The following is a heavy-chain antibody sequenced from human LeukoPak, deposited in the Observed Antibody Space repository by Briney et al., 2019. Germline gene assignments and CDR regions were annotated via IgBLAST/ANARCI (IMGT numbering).Heavy chain of an antibody. CDR2: IYYSGST. D-gene: IGHD1-26*01. CDR3: ARGKLSGSYNY. CDR1: GGSMSSYY. V-gene: IGHV4-59*01. J-gene: IGHJ4*02. Sequence: SETLSLTCTVSGGSMSSYYWSWIRQPPGKGLEWIGYIYYSGSTNYNPSLKSRVTISVDTSKNQFSLKLSSVTAADTAVYYCARGKLSGSYNYWGQGTLVTVSS.